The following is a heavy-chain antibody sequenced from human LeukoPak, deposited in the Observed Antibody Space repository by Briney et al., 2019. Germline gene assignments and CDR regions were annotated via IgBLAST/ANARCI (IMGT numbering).Heavy chain of an antibody. CDR1: GFTFSSYG. CDR2: IKQDGNEK. Sequence: GGSLRLSCAASGFTFSSYGMHWVRQAPGKGLEWVANIKQDGNEKYYVDSVKGRFTISRDNAKNSLYLQMNSLRAEDTALYYCAKSSGSVRHFYYYYMDVWGKGTTVTVSS. CDR3: AKSSGSVRHFYYYYMDV. D-gene: IGHD1-26*01. V-gene: IGHV3-7*03. J-gene: IGHJ6*03.